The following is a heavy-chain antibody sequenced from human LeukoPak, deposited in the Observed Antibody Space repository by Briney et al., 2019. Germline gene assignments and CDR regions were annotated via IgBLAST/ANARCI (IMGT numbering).Heavy chain of an antibody. CDR3: AKDGRFLEWLLLYYFDY. V-gene: IGHV3-23*01. CDR2: VSTSGGGT. Sequence: PGGSLRLSCAASGFTFTNYAMSWVRQAPGKGLEWVSGVSTSGGGTYYADSVKGRFTISRDNSKNTLYLQMNSLRAEDTAVYYCAKDGRFLEWLLLYYFDYWGQGTLVTVSS. CDR1: GFTFTNYA. J-gene: IGHJ4*02. D-gene: IGHD3-3*01.